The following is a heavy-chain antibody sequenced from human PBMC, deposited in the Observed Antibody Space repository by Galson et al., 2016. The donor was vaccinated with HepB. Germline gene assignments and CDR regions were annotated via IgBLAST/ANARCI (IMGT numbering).Heavy chain of an antibody. CDR2: IFHSGTT. V-gene: IGHV4-39*07. Sequence: SETLSLTCSVSGGSISSSRYYWGGIRQPPDKGLEWIGSIFHSGTTYYSPSLRGRVTMSLDRSKNQFSLNLISVTAADTAIYFCARDPRIELVPNSWGQGTLVTVSS. J-gene: IGHJ4*02. D-gene: IGHD3-3*02. CDR1: GGSISSSRYY. CDR3: ARDPRIELVPNS.